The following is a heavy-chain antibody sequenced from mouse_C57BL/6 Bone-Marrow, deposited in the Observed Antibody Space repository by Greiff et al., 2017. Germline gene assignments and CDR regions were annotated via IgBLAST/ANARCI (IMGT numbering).Heavy chain of an antibody. CDR1: GFTFSSYA. V-gene: IGHV5-9-1*02. CDR3: TRAYGSSYVFDY. D-gene: IGHD1-1*01. J-gene: IGHJ2*01. Sequence: EVQVVESGEGLVKPGGSLKLSCAASGFTFSSYAMSWVRQNPEKRLEWVAYISSGGDYIYYADTVKGRFTISRDNARNTLYLQMSSLKSEDTAMYYCTRAYGSSYVFDYWSQGTTLTVAS. CDR2: ISSGGDYI.